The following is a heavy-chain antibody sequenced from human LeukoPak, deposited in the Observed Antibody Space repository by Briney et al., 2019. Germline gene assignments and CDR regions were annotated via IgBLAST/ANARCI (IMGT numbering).Heavy chain of an antibody. CDR2: ISYDGSSE. CDR1: GFTFRSLA. V-gene: IGHV3-30*01. CDR3: AKEGAEVWRGYYDY. J-gene: IGHJ4*02. D-gene: IGHD3-3*01. Sequence: GRSLRLSCVGSGFTFRSLAIHWIRQAPGKGLEWVAVISYDGSSEHYADSVKGRFSISRDNSTNTVRLQMNSLRPADTAIYYCAKEGAEVWRGYYDYWGQGTPVAVSS.